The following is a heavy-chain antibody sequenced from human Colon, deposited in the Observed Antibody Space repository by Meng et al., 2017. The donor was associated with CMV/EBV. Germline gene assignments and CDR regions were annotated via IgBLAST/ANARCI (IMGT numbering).Heavy chain of an antibody. CDR1: GDSIKKYY. J-gene: IGHJ4*02. CDR3: ARDLSWLGLYYFDY. Sequence: SETLSLTCTLSGDSIKKYYWSWIRQPPGKGLEWIGYVQNGGTTNYNPSLRNRVSFSVDTSKNQFSLNLNSVTAADTAVYYCARDLSWLGLYYFDYWGQGTLVTVSS. V-gene: IGHV4-59*12. CDR2: VQNGGTT. D-gene: IGHD6-19*01.